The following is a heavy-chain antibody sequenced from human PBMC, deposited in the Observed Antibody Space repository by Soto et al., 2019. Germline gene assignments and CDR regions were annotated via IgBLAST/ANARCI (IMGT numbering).Heavy chain of an antibody. CDR1: GDSVSSNSAA. J-gene: IGHJ6*02. D-gene: IGHD6-13*01. V-gene: IGHV6-1*01. Sequence: SQTLSLTCAISGDSVSSNSAAWNWIRQSPSRGLEWLGRTYYRSKWYNDYAVSVKSRITINPDTSKNQFSLQLNSVTPEDTAVYYCARVAXNSWYGGNYYGMDVWGQGTTVTVSS. CDR2: TYYRSKWYN. CDR3: ARVAXNSWYGGNYYGMDV.